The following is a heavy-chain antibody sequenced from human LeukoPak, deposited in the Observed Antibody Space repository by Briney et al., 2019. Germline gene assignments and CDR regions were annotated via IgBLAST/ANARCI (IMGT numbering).Heavy chain of an antibody. J-gene: IGHJ5*02. CDR2: INRDGSVE. Sequence: PGGSLRLSCAASGFIFRTYWMTWVRQTPGEGLEWVANINRDGSVEHYADSVNGRFTVSRDNAKNSLYLQMNSLRAEDTAVYYCARERGYCSITTCPGPFDPWGQGTLVTVSS. CDR1: GFIFRTYW. D-gene: IGHD2-2*01. V-gene: IGHV3-7*01. CDR3: ARERGYCSITTCPGPFDP.